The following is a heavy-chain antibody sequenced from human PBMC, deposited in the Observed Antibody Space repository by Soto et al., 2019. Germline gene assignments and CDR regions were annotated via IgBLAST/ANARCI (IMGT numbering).Heavy chain of an antibody. CDR2: IYYSGST. V-gene: IGHV4-31*03. CDR1: GGSISSCGYY. Sequence: TFARTFPVSGGSISSCGYYWGWIRQHPVKVLEWIGYIYYSGSTYYNPSRKSRVTISVDTSKNKFSLKLSSVTAADTAVYDFERAPRDLEGIGSYDIWGQCTMVIVSS. CDR3: ERAPRDLEGIGSYDI. D-gene: IGHD3-10*01. J-gene: IGHJ3*02.